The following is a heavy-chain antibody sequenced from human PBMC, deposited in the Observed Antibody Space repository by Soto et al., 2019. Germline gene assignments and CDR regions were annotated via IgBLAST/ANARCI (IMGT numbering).Heavy chain of an antibody. CDR1: GGSISSGGYY. V-gene: IGHV4-31*03. Sequence: PSETLSLTCTVSGGSISSGGYYWSWIRQHPGKGLEWIGYIYYSGSTYYNPSLKSRVTISVDTSKNQFSLKLSSVTAADTAVYYCARDIVVVTDFHYFDYWGQGTLVTVSS. CDR3: ARDIVVVTDFHYFDY. J-gene: IGHJ4*02. D-gene: IGHD2-21*02. CDR2: IYYSGST.